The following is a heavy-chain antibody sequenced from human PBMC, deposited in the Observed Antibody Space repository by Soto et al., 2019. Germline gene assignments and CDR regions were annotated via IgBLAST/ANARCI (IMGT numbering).Heavy chain of an antibody. J-gene: IGHJ6*02. CDR3: XXXXXXSRAQGGGMDL. Sequence: EVHLLESGGGFVQPGGSLRLSCAASGFTFTNYGMNWVRQXPXKGMELVSLIIGSGVITHYADSVKGRFTISRDNXXXXXXXXXXXXXXXXXXXXXXXXXXXXSRAQGGGMDLWGQGTTVTVSS. CDR2: IIGSGVIT. V-gene: IGHV3-23*01. D-gene: IGHD1-26*01. CDR1: GFTFTNYG.